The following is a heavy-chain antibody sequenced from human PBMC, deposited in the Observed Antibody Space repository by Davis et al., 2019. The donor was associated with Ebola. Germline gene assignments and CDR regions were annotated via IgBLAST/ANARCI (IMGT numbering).Heavy chain of an antibody. J-gene: IGHJ5*02. CDR2: IYPGDSDT. V-gene: IGHV5-51*01. Sequence: GESLKISCKGSGYKFTNYWIGWVRQMPGKGLEWMGIIYPGDSDTKYSPSFKGQVTISADKSISTAYLQWSSLKASDTAIYYCARRDYYDSGGYFDLWGQGTLVTVSS. CDR3: ARRDYYDSGGYFDL. CDR1: GYKFTNYW. D-gene: IGHD3-22*01.